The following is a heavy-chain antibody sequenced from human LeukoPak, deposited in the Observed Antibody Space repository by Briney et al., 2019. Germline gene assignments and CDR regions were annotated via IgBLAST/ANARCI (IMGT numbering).Heavy chain of an antibody. D-gene: IGHD6-19*01. CDR1: GYTLTSYA. J-gene: IGHJ6*03. CDR3: ASHDPGIAVPMYYYYMDV. V-gene: IGHV7-4-1*02. CDR2: INTNTGNP. Sequence: GASVKVSCKASGYTLTSYAMNWVRQAPGQGLEWVGWINTNTGNPTYAQGFTGRFVFSLDTSVSTAYLQISSLKAEDTAVYYCASHDPGIAVPMYYYYMDVWGKGTTVTVSS.